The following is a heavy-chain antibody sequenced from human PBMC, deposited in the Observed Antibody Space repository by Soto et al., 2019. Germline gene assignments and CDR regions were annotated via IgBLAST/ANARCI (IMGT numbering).Heavy chain of an antibody. CDR3: AREVSYDFWSGYYSDY. CDR2: ISSSSSTI. J-gene: IGHJ4*02. Sequence: GGSLRLSCAASGFTFSSYSMNWVRQAPGKGLEWVSYISSSSSTIYYADSVKGRFTISRANAKNSLYLQMNSLRDEDTAVYYCAREVSYDFWSGYYSDYWGQGTLVTVSS. CDR1: GFTFSSYS. D-gene: IGHD3-3*01. V-gene: IGHV3-48*02.